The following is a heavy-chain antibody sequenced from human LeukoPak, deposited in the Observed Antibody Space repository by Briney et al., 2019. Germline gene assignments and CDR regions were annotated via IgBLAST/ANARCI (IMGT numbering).Heavy chain of an antibody. CDR3: ARRGGRYYIDY. D-gene: IGHD3-10*01. J-gene: IGHJ4*02. Sequence: SETLSLTCTVSGVSISSYYWSWIRQPPGKELEWIGSIYYSGTTYYNPSLKSRVTISVDTSKNQFSLKLTSVTAADTAVYYCARRGGRYYIDYWGQGTLVTVSS. CDR2: IYYSGTT. V-gene: IGHV4-39*01. CDR1: GVSISSYY.